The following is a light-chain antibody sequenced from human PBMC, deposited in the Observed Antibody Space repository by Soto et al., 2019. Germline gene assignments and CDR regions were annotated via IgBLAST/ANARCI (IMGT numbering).Light chain of an antibody. CDR1: SSNIGSNY. V-gene: IGLV1-47*01. CDR3: AAWDDSLSGLYV. Sequence: QSVLTQPPSASGTPGQRVTISCSGSSSNIGSNYVYWYQQLPGTAPKLLIYRNNQRPSGVPERFSGSKSGTSASLAISGLRSEDEADYYWAAWDDSLSGLYVIGTGTKVTVL. CDR2: RNN. J-gene: IGLJ1*01.